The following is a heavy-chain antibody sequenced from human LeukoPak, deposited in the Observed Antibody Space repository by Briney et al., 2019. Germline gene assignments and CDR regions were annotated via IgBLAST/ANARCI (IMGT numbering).Heavy chain of an antibody. V-gene: IGHV4-34*01. CDR3: ARGPLGYCSGGSCYVGGRYDY. D-gene: IGHD2-15*01. Sequence: SETLSLTCAVYGGSFSGYYWSWIRQPPGKGLEWIGEINHSGSTNYNPSLKSRVTISVDTSKNQFSLKLSSVTAADTAVYYCARGPLGYCSGGSCYVGGRYDYWGQGTLVTVSS. CDR1: GGSFSGYY. CDR2: INHSGST. J-gene: IGHJ4*02.